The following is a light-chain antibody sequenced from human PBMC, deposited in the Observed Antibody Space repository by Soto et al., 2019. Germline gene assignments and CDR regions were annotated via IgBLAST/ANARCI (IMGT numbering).Light chain of an antibody. V-gene: IGKV1-5*01. CDR3: QQYNSYSRT. J-gene: IGKJ2*01. CDR1: QSISSW. CDR2: DAS. Sequence: DIQMTQSPSTLSASVGARVTITCRASQSISSWLAWYQQKPGKAPKVLIYDASSLESGVPSRFSGSGSGTEFTLTISSLQPDDFATYYCQQYNSYSRTFGQGTKLEIK.